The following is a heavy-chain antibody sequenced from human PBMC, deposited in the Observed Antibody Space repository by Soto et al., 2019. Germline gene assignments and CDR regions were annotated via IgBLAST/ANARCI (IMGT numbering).Heavy chain of an antibody. CDR3: ARLTYGSGGSCYDPDAFDI. CDR2: ITSTGTYI. Sequence: EEQLVESGGGLVKPGGSLRLSGAASGFTFSGYTMNCVRQPPGKRLEWVSSITSTGTYIYYTDSVKSRFDISRDNAKNSRYLQMKSLIAEETAVYYCARLTYGSGGSCYDPDAFDIWGEGTMVTVAA. J-gene: IGHJ3*02. CDR1: GFTFSGYT. V-gene: IGHV3-21*01. D-gene: IGHD2-15*01.